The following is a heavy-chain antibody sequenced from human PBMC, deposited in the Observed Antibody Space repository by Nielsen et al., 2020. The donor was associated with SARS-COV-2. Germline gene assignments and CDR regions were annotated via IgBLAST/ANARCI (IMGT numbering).Heavy chain of an antibody. D-gene: IGHD3-3*01. J-gene: IGHJ3*02. Sequence: GGSLRLSCAASGFGFGDYAMHWVRQAPGKGLEWVSGISWNSGDIGYADSVKGRFTISRDNAKNSLYVQMNSLRAEDTALYYCARKSYITIFGVVNDAFDIWGQGTMVTVSS. CDR1: GFGFGDYA. CDR2: ISWNSGDI. CDR3: ARKSYITIFGVVNDAFDI. V-gene: IGHV3-9*01.